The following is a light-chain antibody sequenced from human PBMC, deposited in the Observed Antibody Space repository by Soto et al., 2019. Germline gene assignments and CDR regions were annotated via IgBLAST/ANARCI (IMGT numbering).Light chain of an antibody. V-gene: IGKV1-39*01. Sequence: DIQMTQSPSSLSASVGDRVTITCGASQSISSYLNWYHQKPGKAPKLLIYAASSLQSGVPSRFSGSGSGTDFTLTISSLQPEDFATYFCQQSYSTPITFGQGTRLEIK. J-gene: IGKJ5*01. CDR3: QQSYSTPIT. CDR2: AAS. CDR1: QSISSY.